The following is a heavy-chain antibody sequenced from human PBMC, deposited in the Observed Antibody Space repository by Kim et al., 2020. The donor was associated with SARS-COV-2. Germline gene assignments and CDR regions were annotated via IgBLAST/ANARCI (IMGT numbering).Heavy chain of an antibody. CDR3: ARDEPYYYDSSGYYRFDY. V-gene: IGHV1-3*01. CDR2: INAGNGNT. CDR1: GYTFTSYA. D-gene: IGHD3-22*01. Sequence: ASVKVSCKASGYTFTSYAMHWVRQAPGQRLEWMGWINAGNGNTKYSQKFQGRVTITRDTSASTAYMELSSLRSEDTAVYYCARDEPYYYDSSGYYRFDYWGQGTLVTVSS. J-gene: IGHJ4*02.